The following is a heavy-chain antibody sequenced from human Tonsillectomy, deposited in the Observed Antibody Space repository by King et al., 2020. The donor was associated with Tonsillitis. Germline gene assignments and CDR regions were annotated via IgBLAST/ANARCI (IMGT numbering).Heavy chain of an antibody. CDR3: AKEARDLLEWNIEWTFDM. J-gene: IGHJ3*02. V-gene: IGHV3-23*01. D-gene: IGHD3-3*01. CDR1: GFSFSRYA. Sequence: VQLLESGGGLVQPGGSLRLSCAASGFSFSRYAMNWVRQHPGKGLEWVSGISGSGGSTNYADSVKGRFTISRDNSKNTLYLQMDSLRAEDTAVYYCAKEARDLLEWNIEWTFDMWGQGTMVTVSS. CDR2: ISGSGGST.